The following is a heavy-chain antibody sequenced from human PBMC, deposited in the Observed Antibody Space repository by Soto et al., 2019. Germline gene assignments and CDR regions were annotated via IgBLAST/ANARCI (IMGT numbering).Heavy chain of an antibody. Sequence: SEPLSLTCAVYGGSFSGYYWSWIGQPPGKGLEWIGEINHSGSTNYNPSLKSRVTISVDTSKNQFSLKLSSVTAADTAVYYCARGEPQGYCSGGSCLAIAFDIWGQGTMVTVSS. J-gene: IGHJ3*02. CDR1: GGSFSGYY. CDR2: INHSGST. CDR3: ARGEPQGYCSGGSCLAIAFDI. V-gene: IGHV4-34*01. D-gene: IGHD2-15*01.